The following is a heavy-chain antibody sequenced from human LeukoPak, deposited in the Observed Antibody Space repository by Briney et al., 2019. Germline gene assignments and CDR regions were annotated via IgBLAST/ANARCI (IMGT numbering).Heavy chain of an antibody. D-gene: IGHD3-9*01. J-gene: IGHJ1*01. V-gene: IGHV1-69*13. CDR2: IIPIFGTA. Sequence: SVKVSCKASGYTFTSYDINWVRQAPGQGLEWMGGIIPIFGTANYAQKFQGRVTITADESTSTAYMELSSLRSEDTAVYYCAWGYDILTGYYQYWGQGTLVTVSS. CDR3: AWGYDILTGYYQY. CDR1: GYTFTSYD.